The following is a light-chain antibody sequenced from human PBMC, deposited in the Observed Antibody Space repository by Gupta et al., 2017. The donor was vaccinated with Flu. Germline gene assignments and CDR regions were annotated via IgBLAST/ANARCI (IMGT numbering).Light chain of an antibody. CDR1: SSDIGGHNN. V-gene: IGLV2-14*01. CDR3: SSYTSSDALYV. Sequence: QSALTQPASVSGSPGQSITISCTGTSSDIGGHNNVSWYQQHPDKAPKLIIYEVNNRPSGVSNRFSGSKSGNTASLTISGLQAEDEAHFYCSSYTSSDALYVFGTGTKVTVL. CDR2: EVN. J-gene: IGLJ1*01.